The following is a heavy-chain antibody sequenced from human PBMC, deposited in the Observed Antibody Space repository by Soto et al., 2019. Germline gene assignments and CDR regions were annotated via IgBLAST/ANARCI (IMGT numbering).Heavy chain of an antibody. CDR3: ARVPRVGATDRGAFDI. CDR1: GYTFTGYY. V-gene: IGHV1-2*04. Sequence: ASVKVSCKASGYTFTGYYMHWVRQAPGQGLEWMGWINPNSGGTNYAQKFQGWVTMTRDTSISTAYMELSRLRSDDTAVCYCARVPRVGATDRGAFDIWGQGTMVTVSS. D-gene: IGHD1-26*01. J-gene: IGHJ3*02. CDR2: INPNSGGT.